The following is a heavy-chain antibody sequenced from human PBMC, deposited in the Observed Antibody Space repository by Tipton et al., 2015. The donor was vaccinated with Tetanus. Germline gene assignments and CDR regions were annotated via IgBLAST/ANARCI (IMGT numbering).Heavy chain of an antibody. CDR1: GYTFTSYG. CDR2: ISAYNGNT. Sequence: QLVQSGAEVKKPGASLKVSCKASGYTFTSYGISWVRQAPGQGLEWMGWISAYNGNTNYAQKLQGRVTMTTDTSTSTAYMELRSLRSDDTAVYYCARPGDYGDHGFISDFDYWGQGTLVTVSS. CDR3: ARPGDYGDHGFISDFDY. J-gene: IGHJ4*02. V-gene: IGHV1-18*01. D-gene: IGHD4-17*01.